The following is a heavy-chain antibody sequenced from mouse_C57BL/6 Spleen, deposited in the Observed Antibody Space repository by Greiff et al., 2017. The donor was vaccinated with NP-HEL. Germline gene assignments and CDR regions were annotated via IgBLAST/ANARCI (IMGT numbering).Heavy chain of an antibody. J-gene: IGHJ3*01. V-gene: IGHV1-81*01. Sequence: VQLQQSGAELARPGASVKLSCKASGYTFTSYGISWVKQRTGQGLEWIGEIYPRSGNTYYNEKFKGKATLTADKSSSTAYMELRRLASAYSAVYFCASNCDGSYWGQGTLVTVSA. D-gene: IGHD4-1*01. CDR1: GYTFTSYG. CDR3: ASNCDGSY. CDR2: IYPRSGNT.